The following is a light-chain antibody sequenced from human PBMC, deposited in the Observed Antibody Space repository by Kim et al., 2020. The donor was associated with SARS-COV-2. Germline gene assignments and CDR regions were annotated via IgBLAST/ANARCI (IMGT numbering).Light chain of an antibody. V-gene: IGKV3-11*01. Sequence: EIVLTQSPATLSLSPGERATLSCRASQSVGSRLAWYRQKPGQAPRLLIDDASNRATGIPARFSGSGSGTDFTLTISSLEPEEFAVYYCQQRISWPLTFGQGTRLEIK. CDR3: QQRISWPLT. CDR1: QSVGSR. CDR2: DAS. J-gene: IGKJ5*01.